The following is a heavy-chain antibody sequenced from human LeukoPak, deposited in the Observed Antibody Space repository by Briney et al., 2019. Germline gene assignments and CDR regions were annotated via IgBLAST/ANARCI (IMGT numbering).Heavy chain of an antibody. D-gene: IGHD6-6*01. CDR3: ARTAARRFDY. Sequence: ASVKVSCKASGYTFPSYFMHWVRQAPGQGLEWMGIINPTGGSTTYAQKFQGRVTMTRATSTSTVYMALSSLRSDDTAVYYCARTAARRFDYWGQGTLVTVSS. CDR2: INPTGGST. V-gene: IGHV1-46*01. CDR1: GYTFPSYF. J-gene: IGHJ4*02.